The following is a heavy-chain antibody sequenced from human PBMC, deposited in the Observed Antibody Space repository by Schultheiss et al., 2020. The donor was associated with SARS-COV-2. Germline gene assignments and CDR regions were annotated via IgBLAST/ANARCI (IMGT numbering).Heavy chain of an antibody. CDR2: ISSSSSYI. J-gene: IGHJ4*02. Sequence: GGSLRLSCAASGFTFSSYSMNWVRQAPGKGLEWVSSISSSSSYIYYADSVKGRFTISRDNAKNSLYLQMNSLRAEDTAVYYCAKDSSLTSMIVVVITDPFAYGGQGTLVTVPS. CDR1: GFTFSSYS. CDR3: AKDSSLTSMIVVVITDPFAY. D-gene: IGHD3-22*01. V-gene: IGHV3-21*01.